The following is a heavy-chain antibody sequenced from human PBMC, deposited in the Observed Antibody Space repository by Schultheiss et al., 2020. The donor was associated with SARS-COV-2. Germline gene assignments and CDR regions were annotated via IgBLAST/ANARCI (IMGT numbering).Heavy chain of an antibody. V-gene: IGHV4-39*01. CDR1: GGSISSSSYY. J-gene: IGHJ4*02. D-gene: IGHD2-15*01. CDR2: IYYSGST. Sequence: SETLSLTCTVSGGSISSSSYYWGCIRQPPGKGLGWIGSIYYSGSTYYNPSLKSRVTISVDTSKNQFSLKLSSVTAADTAVYYCARRGYCSGGRCYYFDYWGQGTLVTVSS. CDR3: ARRGYCSGGRCYYFDY.